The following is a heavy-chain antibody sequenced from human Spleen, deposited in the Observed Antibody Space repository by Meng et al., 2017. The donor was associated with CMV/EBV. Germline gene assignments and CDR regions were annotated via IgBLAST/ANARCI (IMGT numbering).Heavy chain of an antibody. J-gene: IGHJ1*01. CDR2: VNHSGRA. V-gene: IGHV4-34*01. Sequence: GLRWSWMRQPPGKGLEWIGEVNHSGRARYSPYLKNRVTISVDPFKNQYYLRLMSVTAADTAVYYCERLNKRIKVFGVPITEGYFQHWGHGTLVTVSS. CDR1: GLR. D-gene: IGHD3-3*01. CDR3: ERLNKRIKVFGVPITEGYFQH.